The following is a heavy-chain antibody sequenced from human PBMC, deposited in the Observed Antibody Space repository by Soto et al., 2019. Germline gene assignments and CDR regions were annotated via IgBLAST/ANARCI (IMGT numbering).Heavy chain of an antibody. J-gene: IGHJ4*02. CDR2: INYSGST. CDR3: ARAEWLVYYFDY. CDR1: VGAISSYY. Sequence: QVQLQESGPGLVKASETLSLTCTVSVGAISSYYWSWIRQPPGKALEWIGYINYSGSTSSHPSLKSRVTISVDTSKNQFSLELNSVTAADTAVYYCARAEWLVYYFDYWGQGTLVTVSS. V-gene: IGHV4-59*01. D-gene: IGHD6-19*01.